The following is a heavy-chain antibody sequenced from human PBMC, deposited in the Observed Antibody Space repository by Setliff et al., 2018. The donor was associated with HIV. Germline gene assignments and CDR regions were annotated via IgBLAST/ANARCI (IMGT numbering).Heavy chain of an antibody. CDR3: ARDRKFGSSGHYYYYMDV. V-gene: IGHV3-23*01. Sequence: GGSLRLSCAASGFTFSSYAMSWVRQAPGKGLEWVSAISDSGFSTYYADSLKGQFTIPRDNSKNTLSLQMNSLRPGDTAVYYCARDRKFGSSGHYYYYMDVWGKGTTVTVSS. CDR1: GFTFSSYA. CDR2: ISDSGFST. J-gene: IGHJ6*03. D-gene: IGHD6-6*01.